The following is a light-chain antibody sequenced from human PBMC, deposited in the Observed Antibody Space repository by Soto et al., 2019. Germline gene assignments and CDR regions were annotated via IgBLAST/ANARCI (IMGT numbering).Light chain of an antibody. CDR2: DNN. CDR1: SSNIASNT. J-gene: IGLJ7*01. Sequence: QSVLTQPPSASGTPGQRVTISCSGSSSNIASNTVNWYQQLPGTAPKVLIYDNNKRPSGIPDRFSGSKSGTSATLGITGLQTGDEADYYCGTWDSSLSGAVFGGGTQLTVL. CDR3: GTWDSSLSGAV. V-gene: IGLV1-51*01.